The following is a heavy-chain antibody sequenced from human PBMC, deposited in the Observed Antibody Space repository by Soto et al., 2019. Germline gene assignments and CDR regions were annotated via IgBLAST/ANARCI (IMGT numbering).Heavy chain of an antibody. CDR3: ARGRKWLRWAFDY. D-gene: IGHD5-12*01. J-gene: IGHJ4*02. CDR2: INHSGST. CDR1: GGSFSGYY. V-gene: IGHV4-34*01. Sequence: SETLSLTCAVYGGSFSGYYWSWIRQPPGKGLEWIGEINHSGSTNYNPSLKSRVTISVDTSKNQFSLKLSSVTAADTAVYYCARGRKWLRWAFDYWGQGTLVTVSS.